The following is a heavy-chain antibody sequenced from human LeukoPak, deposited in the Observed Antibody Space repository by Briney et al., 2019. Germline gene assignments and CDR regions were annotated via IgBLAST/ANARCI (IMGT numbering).Heavy chain of an antibody. CDR3: GKTRTHNSATFDY. D-gene: IGHD1-20*01. V-gene: IGHV3-9*01. CDR1: GFTFDDYA. Sequence: GGSLRLSCAASGFTFDDYAMHWVRQTPGKGLEWVSGISWDGSSIDYADSVKGRFTISRDNAKNSLYLQMNILRAEDTALYYCGKTRTHNSATFDYWGQGTLVTVSS. J-gene: IGHJ4*02. CDR2: ISWDGSSI.